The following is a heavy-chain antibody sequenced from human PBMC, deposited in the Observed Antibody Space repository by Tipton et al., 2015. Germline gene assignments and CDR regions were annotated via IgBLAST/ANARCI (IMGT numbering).Heavy chain of an antibody. D-gene: IGHD5-18*01. V-gene: IGHV1-2*02. Sequence: QLVQSGAEVKTPGASVKGSCKASGYTFTGYYIHWVRQAPGQGLEWMARINPDSGVTKYAQKFQDRVTMTRDTSISTVYMEVSRLRSDDTAVYYCARVWGYSYHYDFWGPGTLVTVSS. CDR2: INPDSGVT. CDR3: ARVWGYSYHYDF. CDR1: GYTFTGYY. J-gene: IGHJ4*02.